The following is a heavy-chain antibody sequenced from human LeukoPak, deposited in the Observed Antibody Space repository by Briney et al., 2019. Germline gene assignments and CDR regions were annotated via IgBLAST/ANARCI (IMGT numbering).Heavy chain of an antibody. CDR3: ARDLLTTVFDY. CDR2: ISSSSSYI. D-gene: IGHD4-17*01. V-gene: IGHV3-21*01. J-gene: IGHJ4*02. Sequence: KTGGSLRLSCAASGFTFSSYSMNWVRQAPGKGLEWVSSISSSSSYIHYADSVKGRFTISRDNAKNSLYLQMNSLRAEDTAVYYCARDLLTTVFDYWGQGTLVTVSS. CDR1: GFTFSSYS.